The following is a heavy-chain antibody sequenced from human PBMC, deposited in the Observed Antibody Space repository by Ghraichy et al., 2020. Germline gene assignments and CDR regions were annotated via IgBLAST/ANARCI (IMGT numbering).Heavy chain of an antibody. D-gene: IGHD1-1*01. Sequence: GSLRLSCTVSNGSISSSSYFWAWIRQPPGRGLEWIGSIFYTGSTYYNPSLKSRVTISVDTSKNQFSLKLSSVTAADTAVYYCARHLHLLQLVDPLYYFHYWGQGTLVTVSS. CDR3: ARHLHLLQLVDPLYYFHY. CDR2: IFYTGST. J-gene: IGHJ4*02. V-gene: IGHV4-39*01. CDR1: NGSISSSSYF.